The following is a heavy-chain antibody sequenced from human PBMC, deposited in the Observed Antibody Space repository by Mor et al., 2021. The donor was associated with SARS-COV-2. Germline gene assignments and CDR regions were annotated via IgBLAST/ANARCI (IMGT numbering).Heavy chain of an antibody. CDR2: ISYDGSNK. CDR3: AKVERSVTTAEYFQH. V-gene: IGHV3-30*18. D-gene: IGHD4-17*01. J-gene: IGHJ1*01. Sequence: GLEWVAVISYDGSNKYYADSVKGRFTISRDNSKNTLYLQMNSLRAEDTAVYYCAKVERSVTTAEYFQHWGQGTL.